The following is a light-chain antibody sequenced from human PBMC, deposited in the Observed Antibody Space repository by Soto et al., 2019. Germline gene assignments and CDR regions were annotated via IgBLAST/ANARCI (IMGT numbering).Light chain of an antibody. CDR3: QQRGTWPLT. CDR1: QSVNSY. J-gene: IGKJ4*01. V-gene: IGKV3-11*01. Sequence: EIVLTQSPATLSLSPGERATLSCRASQSVNSYLAWYRQRAGQAPRLLIYDASNRATGIPARFSGSGSGTDFTLTISSLEPEDFAVYYCQQRGTWPLTFGGGTKVEIK. CDR2: DAS.